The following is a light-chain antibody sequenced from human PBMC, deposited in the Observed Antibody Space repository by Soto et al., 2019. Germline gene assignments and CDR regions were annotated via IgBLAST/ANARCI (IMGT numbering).Light chain of an antibody. CDR1: QAIRND. CDR3: LQHNTYPWT. V-gene: IGKV1-17*01. CDR2: AAS. Sequence: DIQMTQSPSSLSASVGDRVTITCQPSQAIRNDLGWYQQKPGKAPKRLIYAASSLDSEVPLRFSGSGSGTEFALTISSLQPEDFATYYCLQHNTYPWTFGQGTKVDIK. J-gene: IGKJ1*01.